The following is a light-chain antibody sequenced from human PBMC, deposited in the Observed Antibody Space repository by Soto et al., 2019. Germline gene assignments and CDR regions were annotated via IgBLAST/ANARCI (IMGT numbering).Light chain of an antibody. Sequence: EIVLTQSPGTLSLSPGVRATLSCRASQSVSSSSYLAWYQQKPGQAPRLLIYGASSRATGIPGRFSGSGSATDFTLTISRLEPEDVAVYYCRQYGSSPSYTFGQGTKLESK. V-gene: IGKV3-20*01. CDR1: QSVSSSSY. CDR3: RQYGSSPSYT. J-gene: IGKJ2*01. CDR2: GAS.